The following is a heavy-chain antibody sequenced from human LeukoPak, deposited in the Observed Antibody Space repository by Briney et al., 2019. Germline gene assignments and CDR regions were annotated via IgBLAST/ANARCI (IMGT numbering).Heavy chain of an antibody. CDR2: INPNSGGT. V-gene: IGHV1-2*02. Sequence: ASVKVSCKASGYIFSDYYMHWVRQAPGQGLEWMGWINPNSGGTNYEEKFQGRVTMTRDTSISTAYMELSRLRSDDTAVYYCARDASPFDYWGQGTLVTVSS. J-gene: IGHJ4*02. CDR1: GYIFSDYY. CDR3: ARDASPFDY.